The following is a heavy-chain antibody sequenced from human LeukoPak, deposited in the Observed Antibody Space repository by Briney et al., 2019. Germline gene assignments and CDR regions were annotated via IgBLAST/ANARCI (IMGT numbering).Heavy chain of an antibody. CDR1: GSTFSSYG. Sequence: GGSLRLSCAASGSTFSSYGMHWVRQVSGKGLEWVAAISDDGSNKYYADSVKGRFTISRDKSKNTLYLQMNSLRAEDTAVYYCARDRSGSWTIDYWGQGTLVTVSS. J-gene: IGHJ4*02. D-gene: IGHD3-10*01. CDR3: ARDRSGSWTIDY. V-gene: IGHV3-30*03. CDR2: ISDDGSNK.